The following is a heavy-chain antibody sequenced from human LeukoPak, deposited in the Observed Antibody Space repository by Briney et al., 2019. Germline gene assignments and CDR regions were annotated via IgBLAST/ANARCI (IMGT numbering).Heavy chain of an antibody. CDR3: AREWGATVTTARVLGWFDP. V-gene: IGHV1-69*01. J-gene: IGHJ5*02. D-gene: IGHD4-17*01. Sequence: PVKVSCKASGATFSSYAISWVRQAPGQGLEWMGGIIPIFGTANYAQKFQGRVTITADESTSTAYRELSSLRSEDTAVYYCAREWGATVTTARVLGWFDPWGQGTLVTVSS. CDR1: GATFSSYA. CDR2: IIPIFGTA.